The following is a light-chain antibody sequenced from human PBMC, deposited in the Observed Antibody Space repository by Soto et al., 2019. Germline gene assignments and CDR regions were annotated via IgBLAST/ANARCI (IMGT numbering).Light chain of an antibody. Sequence: EIVLTRSPGTLSLSPGERATLSCRASQSVSSSYLAWYQQKPGQAPRLLIYGASSRATGIPDRFSGSGSGTDFTLTISRLEPEDFAVYYCHQFGSSPQTLGQGTKVDIK. V-gene: IGKV3-20*01. CDR2: GAS. CDR1: QSVSSSY. CDR3: HQFGSSPQT. J-gene: IGKJ1*01.